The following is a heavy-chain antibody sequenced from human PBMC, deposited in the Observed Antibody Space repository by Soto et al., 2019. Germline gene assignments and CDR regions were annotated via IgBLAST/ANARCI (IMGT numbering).Heavy chain of an antibody. CDR1: GFTFSSYS. J-gene: IGHJ4*02. V-gene: IGHV3-9*01. Sequence: TGGSLRLSCAASGFTFSSYSMNWVRQAPGKGLEWVSGISWNSGIIDYADSVKGRFTISRDNAKNSLYLQMNSLRAEDTALYYCAKGYSYGVLEPLGYWGQGTLVTVSS. D-gene: IGHD5-18*01. CDR2: ISWNSGII. CDR3: AKGYSYGVLEPLGY.